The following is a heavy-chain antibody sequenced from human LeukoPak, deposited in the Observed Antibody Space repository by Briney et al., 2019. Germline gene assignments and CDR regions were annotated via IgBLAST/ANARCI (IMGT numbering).Heavy chain of an antibody. V-gene: IGHV3-7*04. D-gene: IGHD5-24*01. J-gene: IGHJ5*02. Sequence: PGGSLRLSCAASGFTFRSYWMSWVRQAPGQGLEWVANIKEDGSEKYYVDSVKGRFTISRDNAKNSLYLQMNSLRGEDTAVYYCARSNYINSWHRFDPWGQGNLVTVSS. CDR2: IKEDGSEK. CDR3: ARSNYINSWHRFDP. CDR1: GFTFRSYW.